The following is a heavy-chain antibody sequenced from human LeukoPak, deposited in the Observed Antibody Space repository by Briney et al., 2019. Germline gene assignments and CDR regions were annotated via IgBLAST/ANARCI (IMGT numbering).Heavy chain of an antibody. CDR3: AKGGYDPDYYFDY. CDR2: ISWNGGSP. Sequence: GGSLRLSCAASGFTFDDYAMHWVRQASGKGLEWVSLISWNGGSPFYADSVKGRFTISRDNSEDSLYLQMNSLRPEDTGMYYCAKGGYDPDYYFDYWGQGTLVTVSS. CDR1: GFTFDDYA. D-gene: IGHD3-16*01. V-gene: IGHV3-43D*03. J-gene: IGHJ4*02.